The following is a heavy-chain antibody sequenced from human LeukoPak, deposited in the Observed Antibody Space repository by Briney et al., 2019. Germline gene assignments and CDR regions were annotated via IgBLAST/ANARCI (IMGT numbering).Heavy chain of an antibody. CDR2: VWYDGRNR. V-gene: IGHV3-33*01. CDR3: ARLWGGNGYSGGSLNL. J-gene: IGHJ5*02. Sequence: SGRSLTLSCAASGYTFSRHGIHWVRQAPGKGLGWVAVVWYDGRNRDYADSVKGRFTISKDNSNNMVFLQMDRLRAEDTAAYYCARLWGGNGYSGGSLNLWGQGTLVTVSS. CDR1: GYTFSRHG. D-gene: IGHD3-16*01.